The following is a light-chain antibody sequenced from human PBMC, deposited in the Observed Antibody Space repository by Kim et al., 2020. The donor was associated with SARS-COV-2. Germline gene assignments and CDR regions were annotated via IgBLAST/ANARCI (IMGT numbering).Light chain of an antibody. Sequence: ASVGDRVTITCRASQAIANYLAWYQQKPGKVPKVLIYAASVLQSGVPSRFSGSGFGTTFTLTITSLQPEDVGSYYCQKYDGAPQTFGQGTKVDIK. CDR1: QAIANY. CDR2: AAS. CDR3: QKYDGAPQT. J-gene: IGKJ1*01. V-gene: IGKV1-27*01.